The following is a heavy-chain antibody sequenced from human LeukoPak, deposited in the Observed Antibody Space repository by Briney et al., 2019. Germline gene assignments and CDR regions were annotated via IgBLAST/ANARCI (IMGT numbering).Heavy chain of an antibody. CDR3: AKDRSDAFDI. Sequence: SETLSLTCTVSGGSIRSYYWSWIRQPPGKGLEWIGYIYYSGSTNYNPSLKSRVTILVDTSKNQFSLKLSSVTAADTAVYYCAKDRSDAFDIWGQGTMVTVSS. D-gene: IGHD1-26*01. J-gene: IGHJ3*02. CDR1: GGSIRSYY. CDR2: IYYSGST. V-gene: IGHV4-59*01.